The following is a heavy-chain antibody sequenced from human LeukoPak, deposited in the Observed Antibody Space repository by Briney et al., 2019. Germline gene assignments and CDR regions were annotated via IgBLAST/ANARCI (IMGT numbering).Heavy chain of an antibody. D-gene: IGHD3-10*01. J-gene: IGHJ3*02. CDR2: INHSGST. Sequence: PSETLSLTCTVSGGSISSSSYYWSWIRQPPGKGLEWIGEINHSGSTNYNPSLKSRVTISVDTSKNQFSLKLSSVTAADTAVYYCASVSMVQGVISHDAFDIWGQGTMVTVSS. CDR3: ASVSMVQGVISHDAFDI. V-gene: IGHV4-39*07. CDR1: GGSISSSSYY.